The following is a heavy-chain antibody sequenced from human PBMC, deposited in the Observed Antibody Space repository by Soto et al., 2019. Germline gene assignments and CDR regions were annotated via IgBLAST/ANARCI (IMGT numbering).Heavy chain of an antibody. CDR3: AKDQEYYDSSCYTGSGYYYGMDV. V-gene: IGHV3-23*01. CDR1: GFTFSSYA. Sequence: PGGSLRLSCAASGFTFSSYAMSWVRQAPGKGLEWVSAISGSGGSTYYADSVKGRFTISRDNSKNTLYLQMNSLRAEDTAVYYCAKDQEYYDSSCYTGSGYYYGMDVWGQGTTVTVSS. J-gene: IGHJ6*02. D-gene: IGHD3-22*01. CDR2: ISGSGGST.